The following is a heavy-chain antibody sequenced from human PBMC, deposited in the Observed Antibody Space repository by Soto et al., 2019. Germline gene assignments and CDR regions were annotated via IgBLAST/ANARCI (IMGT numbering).Heavy chain of an antibody. J-gene: IGHJ3*02. CDR1: GFTFSSYG. V-gene: IGHV3-33*06. CDR3: AKTANGWFSAFDI. D-gene: IGHD6-19*01. Sequence: PGGSLRLSCAASGFTFSSYGMHWVRQAPGKGLEWVAVIWYDGSNKYYADSVKGRFTISRDNSKNTLYLQMNSLRAEDTAVYYCAKTANGWFSAFDIWGQGTMVTVSS. CDR2: IWYDGSNK.